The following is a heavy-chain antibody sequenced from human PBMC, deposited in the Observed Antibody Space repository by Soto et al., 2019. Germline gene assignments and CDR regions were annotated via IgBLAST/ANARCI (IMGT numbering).Heavy chain of an antibody. CDR3: ARGARLWNGEGYYFDF. D-gene: IGHD3-10*01. Sequence: QVQLVQFGAEVKNPGASVKVSCKASGYTFTGYYLHWVRRVPGQGLEWMGWINPNSGDTKSPQKFQGRVTMARDTSISTAYMELGILRSDDTAMYYCARGARLWNGEGYYFDFWGQGTPVTVSS. CDR1: GYTFTGYY. V-gene: IGHV1-2*02. CDR2: INPNSGDT. J-gene: IGHJ4*02.